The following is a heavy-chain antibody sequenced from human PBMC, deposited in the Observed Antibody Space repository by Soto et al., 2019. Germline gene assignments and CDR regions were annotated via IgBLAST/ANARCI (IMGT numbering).Heavy chain of an antibody. V-gene: IGHV1-18*01. Sequence: GASVKVSCKPSGYTFTKYDITWVRQAPGQGLEWMGWISPYIGNTNYAQKLQGRVTMTTDTSTSTAYMELRSLRSDDTAVYYCARDPYSGSPPPDYWGQGTLVTVSS. J-gene: IGHJ4*02. CDR1: GYTFTKYD. CDR3: ARDPYSGSPPPDY. CDR2: ISPYIGNT. D-gene: IGHD1-26*01.